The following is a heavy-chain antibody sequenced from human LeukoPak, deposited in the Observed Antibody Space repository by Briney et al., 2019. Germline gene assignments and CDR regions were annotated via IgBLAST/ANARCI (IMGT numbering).Heavy chain of an antibody. Sequence: ETLSLTCAVYGGSFSGYYWSWIRQPPGKGLEWIGEINHSGSTNYNPSLKSRVTISVDTSKNQFSLKLSSVTAADTAVYYCARAPLQLWLDPEFYFDYWGQGTLVTVSS. V-gene: IGHV4-34*01. CDR2: INHSGST. J-gene: IGHJ4*02. CDR3: ARAPLQLWLDPEFYFDY. D-gene: IGHD5-18*01. CDR1: GGSFSGYY.